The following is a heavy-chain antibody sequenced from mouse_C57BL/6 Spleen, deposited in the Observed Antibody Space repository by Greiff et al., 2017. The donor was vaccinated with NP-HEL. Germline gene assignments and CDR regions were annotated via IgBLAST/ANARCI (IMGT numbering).Heavy chain of an antibody. CDR3: ARADYDKYFDV. V-gene: IGHV1-4*01. J-gene: IGHJ1*03. CDR1: GYTFTSYT. CDR2: INPSSGYT. Sequence: VQLQQSGAELARPGASVKMSCKASGYTFTSYTMPWVKQRPGQGLEWIGYINPSSGYTKYNQKFKDKATLTADKSSSTAYMQLSSLTSEDSAVYYCARADYDKYFDVWGTGTTVTVSS. D-gene: IGHD2-4*01.